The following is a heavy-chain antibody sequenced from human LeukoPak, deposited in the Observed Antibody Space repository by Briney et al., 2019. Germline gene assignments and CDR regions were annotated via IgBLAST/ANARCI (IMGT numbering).Heavy chain of an antibody. V-gene: IGHV1-69*05. D-gene: IGHD3-3*01. CDR1: GGTFSSYA. J-gene: IGHJ4*02. CDR3: ARAELRFLEWLSYFDY. Sequence: SVKVSCKASGGTFSSYAISWVRQAPGQGLEWMGGIIPTFGTANYAQKFQGRVTITTDESTSTAYMELSSLRSEDTAVYYCARAELRFLEWLSYFDYWGQGTLVTVSS. CDR2: IIPTFGTA.